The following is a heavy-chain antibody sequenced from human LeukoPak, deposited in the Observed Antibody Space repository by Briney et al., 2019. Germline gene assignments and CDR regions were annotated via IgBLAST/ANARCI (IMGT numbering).Heavy chain of an antibody. CDR3: ARSIAVAGPYYFDY. Sequence: PGGSLRLSCAASGFSFSSYGMHWVRQAPGKGLDYVSVISSNGDSTYYANSVKGRFTISRDNSKNMVYLQMGSLRAEDMAVYYCARSIAVAGPYYFDYWGQGTLVTVSS. V-gene: IGHV3-64*01. CDR2: ISSNGDST. CDR1: GFSFSSYG. D-gene: IGHD6-19*01. J-gene: IGHJ4*02.